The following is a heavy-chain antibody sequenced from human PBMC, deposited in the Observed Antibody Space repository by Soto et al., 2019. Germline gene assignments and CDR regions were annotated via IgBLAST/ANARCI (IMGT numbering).Heavy chain of an antibody. CDR1: GFTFSSYG. CDR2: ISYDGSNK. J-gene: IGHJ6*02. V-gene: IGHV3-30*18. D-gene: IGHD3-10*01. Sequence: GGSLRLSCAASGFTFSSYGMHWVRQAPGKGLEWVAVISYDGSNKYYADSVKGRFTISRDNSKNTLYLQMNSLRAEDTAVYYCAKDGSGSPYLDYYYYGMDVWGQGATVTVSS. CDR3: AKDGSGSPYLDYYYYGMDV.